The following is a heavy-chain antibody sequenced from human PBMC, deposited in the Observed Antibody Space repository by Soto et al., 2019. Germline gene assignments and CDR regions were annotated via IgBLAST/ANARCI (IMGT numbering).Heavy chain of an antibody. CDR2: IYYSGST. V-gene: IGHV4-39*01. J-gene: IGHJ4*02. Sequence: QLQLQESRPGLVKPSETLSLTCTVSGGSISSSSYYWGWIRQPPGKGLEWIGSIYYSGSTYYNPSVKNRVTLAVYPSNTQFSLKLSSVTAADTAVYCCARHRGGSGTGKRSFHYWGQGTLVTVSS. CDR1: GGSISSSSYY. D-gene: IGHD6-19*01. CDR3: ARHRGGSGTGKRSFHY.